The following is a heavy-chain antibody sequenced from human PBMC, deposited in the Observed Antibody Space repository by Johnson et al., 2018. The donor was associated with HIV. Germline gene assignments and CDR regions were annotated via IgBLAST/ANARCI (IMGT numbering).Heavy chain of an antibody. V-gene: IGHV3-13*01. D-gene: IGHD6-19*01. Sequence: VQLVESGGGVVQPGRSLRLSCAASGFTFSSYDMHWVRQATGKGLEWVSAIGTAGDTYYPGSVKGRFTISRENAKNSLYLQMNSLRAGDTAVYYCTREAGTMEQWLVSSAFDIWGQGTMVTVSS. CDR1: GFTFSSYD. CDR3: TREAGTMEQWLVSSAFDI. J-gene: IGHJ3*02. CDR2: IGTAGDT.